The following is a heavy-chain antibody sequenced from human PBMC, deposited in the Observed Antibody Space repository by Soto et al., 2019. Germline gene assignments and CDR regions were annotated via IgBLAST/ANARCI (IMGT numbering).Heavy chain of an antibody. Sequence: QVHLVQSGAEVKEPGSSVRVSCKASGGSFHKFAFNWVRQAPGQGLQWMGDITPMFGVAEYAQRLQDRLTISADESTETIYMELRSLRSEDTGMYYCARDGEKTDAVYFWGPGTMVTVSS. CDR3: ARDGEKTDAVYF. CDR2: ITPMFGVA. CDR1: GGSFHKFA. V-gene: IGHV1-69*12. J-gene: IGHJ3*01. D-gene: IGHD3-9*01.